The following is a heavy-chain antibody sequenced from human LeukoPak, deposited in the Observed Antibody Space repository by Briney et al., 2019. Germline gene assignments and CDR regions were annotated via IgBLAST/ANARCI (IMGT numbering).Heavy chain of an antibody. CDR3: ASSFSGSYGDY. CDR1: GFTFSSYA. Sequence: PGGSLRLSCAASGFTFSSYAMSWVRQAPGKGLEWVAVISYDGSKKYYADSVKGRFTISRDNSKNTVYLQMNRLRAEDTAMHYCASSFSGSYGDYWGQGTLVTVSS. D-gene: IGHD1-26*01. J-gene: IGHJ4*02. CDR2: ISYDGSKK. V-gene: IGHV3-30*01.